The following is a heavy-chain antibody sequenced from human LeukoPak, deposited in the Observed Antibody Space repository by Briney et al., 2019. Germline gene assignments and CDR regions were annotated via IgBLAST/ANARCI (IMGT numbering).Heavy chain of an antibody. CDR2: IGTSSTTI. V-gene: IGHV3-48*01. D-gene: IGHD2/OR15-2a*01. CDR1: GFTFSSYT. CDR3: AKDLSLPPYNWFDP. J-gene: IGHJ5*02. Sequence: GGSLRLSCAASGFTFSSYTMNWVRQPPGKGLEWVSNIGTSSTTIYYADSVKGRFTISRDNSKNTLYLQMNSLRAEDTAVYYCAKDLSLPPYNWFDPWGQGTLVTVSS.